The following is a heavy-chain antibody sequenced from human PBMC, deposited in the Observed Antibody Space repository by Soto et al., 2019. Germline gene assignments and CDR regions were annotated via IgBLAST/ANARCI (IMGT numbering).Heavy chain of an antibody. V-gene: IGHV4-30-2*01. CDR2: IYHSGST. CDR3: ARGWGSGKPTYYQHGKDV. J-gene: IGHJ6*02. D-gene: IGHD3-10*01. CDR1: GGSISSGGYS. Sequence: SETLSLTCAVSGGSISSGGYSWSWIRQPPGKGLEWIGYIYHSGSTYYNPSLKSRVTISVDRSKNQFSLKLSSVTAADTAVYYWARGWGSGKPTYYQHGKDVLGQGTTVTVS.